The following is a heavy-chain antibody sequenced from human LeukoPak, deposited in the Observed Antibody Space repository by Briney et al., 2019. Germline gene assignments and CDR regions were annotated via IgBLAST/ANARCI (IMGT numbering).Heavy chain of an antibody. CDR2: ISGSGGST. CDR3: AKDPRVPSFYYYDSSGSH. J-gene: IGHJ4*02. D-gene: IGHD3-22*01. Sequence: GGSLRLSCAVSGFTFSSYAMSWVRQAPGKGLEWVSAISGSGGSTYYADSVKGRFTISRDNSKNTLYLQMNSLRAEDTAVYYCAKDPRVPSFYYYDSSGSHWGQGTLVTVSS. CDR1: GFTFSSYA. V-gene: IGHV3-23*01.